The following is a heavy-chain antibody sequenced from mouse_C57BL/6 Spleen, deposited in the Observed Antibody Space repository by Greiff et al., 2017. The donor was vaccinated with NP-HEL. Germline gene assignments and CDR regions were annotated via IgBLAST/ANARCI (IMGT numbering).Heavy chain of an antibody. CDR3: ARRGYGSSVDY. V-gene: IGHV1-64*01. Sequence: VQLQQPGAELVKPGASVKLSCKASGYTFTSYWMHWVKQRPGQGLEWIGMIHPNSGSTNYNEKFKSKATLTVDKSSSTAYMQLSSLTSEDSAVYYCARRGYGSSVDYWGQGTTLTVSS. CDR2: IHPNSGST. J-gene: IGHJ2*01. D-gene: IGHD1-1*01. CDR1: GYTFTSYW.